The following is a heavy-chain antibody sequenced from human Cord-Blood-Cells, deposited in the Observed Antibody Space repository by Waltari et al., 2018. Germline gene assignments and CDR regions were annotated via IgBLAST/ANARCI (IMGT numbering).Heavy chain of an antibody. J-gene: IGHJ3*02. Sequence: QVQLVQSGAEVKKPGASVKVSCKASGYTFTSYAMHWVRQAPGQRLEWMGWINAGNGKTKYSQKFRGRVSITRDTSASTAYMELSSLRSEDTAVYYCAGKPPEGDRGAFDIWGQGTMVTVSS. CDR2: INAGNGKT. V-gene: IGHV1-3*01. CDR1: GYTFTSYA. D-gene: IGHD2-15*01. CDR3: AGKPPEGDRGAFDI.